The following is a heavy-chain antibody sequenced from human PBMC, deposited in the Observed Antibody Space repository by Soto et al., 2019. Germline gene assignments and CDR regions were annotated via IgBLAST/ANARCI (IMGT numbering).Heavy chain of an antibody. J-gene: IGHJ6*02. Sequence: QVQLVQSGAEVKKPGSSVKVSCKASGGTFRTSAISGVRQAPGQGLEWVGGIMPVFRRPKYAQNFQDRVTITADEVTSTAYMELNSLRSDDTAVYYCARDKDRLQLGGNYYFILDVWGQGTAVTVSS. D-gene: IGHD1-1*01. CDR3: ARDKDRLQLGGNYYFILDV. CDR1: GGTFRTSA. V-gene: IGHV1-69*12. CDR2: IMPVFRRP.